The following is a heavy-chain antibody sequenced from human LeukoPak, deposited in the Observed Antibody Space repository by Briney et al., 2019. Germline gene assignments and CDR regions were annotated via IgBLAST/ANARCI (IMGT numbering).Heavy chain of an antibody. D-gene: IGHD6-13*01. J-gene: IGHJ4*02. CDR1: GFTFSSYS. Sequence: PGGSLRLSCAASGFTFSSYSMNWVRQAPGKGLEWVSSISSSSSYIYYADSVKGRFTISRDNAKNSLYLQTNSLRAEDTAVYYCAREGSSSWNARIDYWGQGTLVTVSS. CDR2: ISSSSSYI. CDR3: AREGSSSWNARIDY. V-gene: IGHV3-21*01.